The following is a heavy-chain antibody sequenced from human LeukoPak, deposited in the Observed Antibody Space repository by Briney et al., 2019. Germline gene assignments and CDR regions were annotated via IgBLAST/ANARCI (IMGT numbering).Heavy chain of an antibody. CDR2: INWNGGST. CDR1: GFTFEDYG. V-gene: IGHV3-20*04. J-gene: IGHJ5*02. D-gene: IGHD6-13*01. Sequence: GALRLSCATSGFTFEDYGMSWVRQAPGKGLEWVSGINWNGGSTGYADSVKGRFTISRDNAKNSLSLQVNSLSAEDTAVYYCARSGGIADNWFDPWGQGTLVTVSS. CDR3: ARSGGIADNWFDP.